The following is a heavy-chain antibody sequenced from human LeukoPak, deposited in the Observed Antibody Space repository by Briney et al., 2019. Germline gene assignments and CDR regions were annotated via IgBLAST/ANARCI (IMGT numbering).Heavy chain of an antibody. CDR1: GFTFTSSA. J-gene: IGHJ3*02. CDR3: AAVSGYDAFDI. D-gene: IGHD5-12*01. V-gene: IGHV1-58*01. Sequence: SVKASCKASGFTFTSSAVQWVRQARGQRLEWIGWIVVGSGNTNYAQKFQERVTITRDMSTSTAYMELSSLRSEDTAVYYCAAVSGYDAFDIWGQGTMVTVSS. CDR2: IVVGSGNT.